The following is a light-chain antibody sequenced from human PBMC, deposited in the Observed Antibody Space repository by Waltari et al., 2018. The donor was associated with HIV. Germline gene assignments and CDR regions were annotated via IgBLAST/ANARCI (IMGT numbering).Light chain of an antibody. CDR2: EVT. V-gene: IGLV2-23*02. Sequence: QSPLTRPAPVSGSPGQPITISCTGPTITVGRDDLVPGYKQHPGEAPKLIIYEVTTRPSGVSNRFSGSKYGNTASLTIAGLQAEDEDDYYCCSCPRSGIRYVFGTGTKVTVL. J-gene: IGLJ1*01. CDR3: CSCPRSGIRYV. CDR1: TITVGRDDL.